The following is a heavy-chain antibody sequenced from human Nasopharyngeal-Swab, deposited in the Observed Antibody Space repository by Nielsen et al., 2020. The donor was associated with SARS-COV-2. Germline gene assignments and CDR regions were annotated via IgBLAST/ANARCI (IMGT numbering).Heavy chain of an antibody. V-gene: IGHV3-11*01. J-gene: IGHJ4*02. Sequence: SLKISCAASGFIFSDYYMSWIRQAPGKGLEWVSYITPSGGTIYYADSVKGRFTISRDNAKNSLYLQVNGLRAEDTAVYYCARRLPTAMVFDYWGQGTLVTVSS. CDR2: ITPSGGTI. D-gene: IGHD5-18*01. CDR3: ARRLPTAMVFDY. CDR1: GFIFSDYY.